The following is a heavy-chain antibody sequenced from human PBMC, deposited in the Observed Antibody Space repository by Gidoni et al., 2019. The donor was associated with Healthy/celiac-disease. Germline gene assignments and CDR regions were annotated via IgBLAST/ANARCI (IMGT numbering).Heavy chain of an antibody. D-gene: IGHD6-25*01. CDR3: ARHRLRGYYYYGMDV. V-gene: IGHV5-51*01. J-gene: IGHJ6*02. Sequence: YSFTSYWIGWVRRMPGKGLEWMGIIYPGDSDTRYSPSFQGQVTISADKSISTAYLQWSSLKASDTAMYYCARHRLRGYYYYGMDVWGQGTTVTVSS. CDR2: IYPGDSDT. CDR1: YSFTSYW.